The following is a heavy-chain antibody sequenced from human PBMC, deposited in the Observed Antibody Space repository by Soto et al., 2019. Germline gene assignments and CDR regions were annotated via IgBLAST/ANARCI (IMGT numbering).Heavy chain of an antibody. CDR2: IYYSGST. V-gene: IGHV4-59*01. Sequence: NPSETLSLTCTVSGGSISSYYWSWIRQPPGKGLEWIGYIYYSGSTNYNPSLKSRVTISVDTSKNQFSLKLSSVTAADTAVYYCARGSGGYSGYRYWGQGTLVTVSS. CDR3: ARGSGGYSGYRY. J-gene: IGHJ4*02. CDR1: GGSISSYY. D-gene: IGHD5-12*01.